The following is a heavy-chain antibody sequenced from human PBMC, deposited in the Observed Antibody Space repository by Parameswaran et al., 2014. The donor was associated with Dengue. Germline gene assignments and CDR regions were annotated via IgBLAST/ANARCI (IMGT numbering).Heavy chain of an antibody. V-gene: IGHV3-74*01. D-gene: IGHD3-9*01. CDR3: ARDLEYYDILTGSDGYYYYGMDV. CDR2: INSDGSST. Sequence: RQPPGKGLVWVSRINSDGSSTSYADSVKGRFTISRDNAKNTLYLQMNSLRAEDTAVYYCARDLEYYDILTGSDGYYYYGMDVWGQGTTVTVSS. J-gene: IGHJ6*02.